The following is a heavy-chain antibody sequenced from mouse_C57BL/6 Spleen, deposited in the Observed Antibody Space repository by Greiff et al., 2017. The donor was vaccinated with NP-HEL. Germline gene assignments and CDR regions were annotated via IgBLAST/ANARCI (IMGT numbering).Heavy chain of an antibody. V-gene: IGHV14-1*01. CDR1: GFNIKDYY. Sequence: VQLQQSGAELVRPGASVKLSCTASGFNIKDYYMHWVKQRPEQGLEWIGRIDPEDGDTEYAPKFQGKATMTADTSSNTAYLQLSSLTSEDTAVYYCTTEGYYYGSSPPFAYWGQGTLVTVSA. D-gene: IGHD1-1*01. CDR2: IDPEDGDT. J-gene: IGHJ3*01. CDR3: TTEGYYYGSSPPFAY.